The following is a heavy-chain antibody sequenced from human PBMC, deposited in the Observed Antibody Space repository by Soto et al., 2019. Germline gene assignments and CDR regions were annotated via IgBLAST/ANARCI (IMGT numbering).Heavy chain of an antibody. CDR2: ISYDGSNK. V-gene: IGHV3-30*18. CDR1: GFTFSSYG. Sequence: GGSLRLSCAASGFTFSSYGMHWVRQAPGKGLEWVAVISYDGSNKYYADSVKGRFTISRDNSKNTLYLQMNSLRAEDTAVYYCAKERPDPSPIDIAAAGISHWGQGTLVTVSS. J-gene: IGHJ4*02. CDR3: AKERPDPSPIDIAAAGISH. D-gene: IGHD6-13*01.